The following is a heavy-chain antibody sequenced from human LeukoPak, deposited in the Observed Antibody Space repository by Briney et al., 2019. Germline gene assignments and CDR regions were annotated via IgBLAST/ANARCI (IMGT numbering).Heavy chain of an antibody. CDR3: ANLPLYDSSGPEDY. CDR2: IRYDGSLK. D-gene: IGHD3-22*01. J-gene: IGHJ4*02. V-gene: IGHV3-30*02. CDR1: GFTLSSYA. Sequence: GGSLRLSCVASGFTLSSYAMHWVRQAQGKGLEWVAFIRYDGSLKNYADSVNGRFTISRDNSKNTLYLQMNSLRGDDTAVYYCANLPLYDSSGPEDYWGQGTLVTVSS.